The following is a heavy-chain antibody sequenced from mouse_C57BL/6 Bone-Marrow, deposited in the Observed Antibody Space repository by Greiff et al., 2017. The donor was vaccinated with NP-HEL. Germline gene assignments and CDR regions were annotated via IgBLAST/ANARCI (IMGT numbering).Heavy chain of an antibody. CDR3: AKEDYYGSCFDCDY. CDR2: IDPSDSYT. D-gene: IGHD1-1*01. CDR1: GYTFTSYW. J-gene: IGHJ2*01. V-gene: IGHV1-69*01. Sequence: QVQLQQPGAELVMPGASVKLSCKASGYTFTSYWMHWVKQRPGQGLEWIGEIDPSDSYTNYNQKFKGKSTLTVDKSSSTAYMQLSSLTSEDSAVYYCAKEDYYGSCFDCDYWGQGTTLTVSS.